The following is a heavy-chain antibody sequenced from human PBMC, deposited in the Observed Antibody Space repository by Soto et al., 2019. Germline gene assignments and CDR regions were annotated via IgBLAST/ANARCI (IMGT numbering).Heavy chain of an antibody. J-gene: IGHJ4*02. D-gene: IGHD1-1*01. CDR3: ARAGGYWNPRGFDY. CDR2: MTNSGGTI. CDR1: GFTFSDYY. V-gene: IGHV3-11*01. Sequence: QVQLVESGGGLVKPGGSLRLSCAASGFTFSDYYMSCIRQAPGKWLEWVSYMTNSGGTIYYADSVKGRFTISRDNPKNSLYLQMNSLRAEDTAVYYCARAGGYWNPRGFDYWGQGTLVTVSS.